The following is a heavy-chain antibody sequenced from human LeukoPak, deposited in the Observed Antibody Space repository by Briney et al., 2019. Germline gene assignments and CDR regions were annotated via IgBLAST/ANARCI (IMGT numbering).Heavy chain of an antibody. D-gene: IGHD5-18*01. Sequence: SETLSLTCAVYGGSFSGYYWSWIRQPPGKGLEWIGEINHSGSTNYNPSLKSRVTISVDTSKNQFSLKLSSVTAADTAVYYCARSSRRIQLWSTKYYFDYWGQGTLVTVSS. V-gene: IGHV4-34*01. CDR1: GGSFSGYY. J-gene: IGHJ4*02. CDR3: ARSSRRIQLWSTKYYFDY. CDR2: INHSGST.